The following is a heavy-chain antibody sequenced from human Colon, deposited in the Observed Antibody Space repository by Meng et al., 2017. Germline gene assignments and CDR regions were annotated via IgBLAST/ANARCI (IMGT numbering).Heavy chain of an antibody. CDR3: ARAQWGGLDY. J-gene: IGHJ4*02. V-gene: IGHV3-33*01. CDR2: IWNDGSKK. D-gene: IGHD1-26*01. Sequence: GGSLRLSCAASGFTFSSYGMHWVRQAPGMGLGWVANIWNDGSKKYYGETVKGRFTISRDDSKNTVDLQINDLRAEDTGVYYCARAQWGGLDYWGQGTLVTVSS. CDR1: GFTFSSYG.